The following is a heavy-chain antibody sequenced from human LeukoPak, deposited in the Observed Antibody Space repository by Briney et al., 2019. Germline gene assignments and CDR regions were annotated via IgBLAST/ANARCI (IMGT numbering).Heavy chain of an antibody. CDR3: ARELHSGSDT. J-gene: IGHJ5*02. CDR2: INPNSGGT. V-gene: IGHV1-2*02. Sequence: ASVKVSCKASGYSFTGYYIHWVRQAPGQGLEWMGWINPNSGGTNYAQKFQGRVTMTRDTSISTAYMELSRLRSDDTAVYYCARELHSGSDTWGQGTLVTVSS. CDR1: GYSFTGYY. D-gene: IGHD1-26*01.